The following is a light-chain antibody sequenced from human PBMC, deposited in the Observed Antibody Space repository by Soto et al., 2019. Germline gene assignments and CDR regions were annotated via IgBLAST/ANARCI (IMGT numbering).Light chain of an antibody. J-gene: IGKJ4*02. V-gene: IGKV3-20*01. CDR1: QTVISNY. CDR3: QQYGSSPGT. Sequence: EIVLTQSPGTLSLSPGERATLSCRASQTVISNYLAWYQQKVGQAPRLLIYDASSRAPGIPDRFSGSGSGTDFTLTISRLEPEDFAGYYCQQYGSSPGTFGGGTKVEIK. CDR2: DAS.